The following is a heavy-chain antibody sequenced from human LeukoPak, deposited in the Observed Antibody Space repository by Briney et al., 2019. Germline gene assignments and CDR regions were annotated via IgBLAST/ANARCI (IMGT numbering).Heavy chain of an antibody. J-gene: IGHJ5*02. Sequence: ASVKVSCKASGYTFTGYYMHWVRQAPGQGLEWMGWINPNSGGTNYAQKFQGRVTMTRDTSISTAYMELSRLRSDDTAVYYCARAGIIAVAGTSWFDPWGQGTLVTVSS. D-gene: IGHD6-19*01. CDR2: INPNSGGT. CDR3: ARAGIIAVAGTSWFDP. V-gene: IGHV1-2*02. CDR1: GYTFTGYY.